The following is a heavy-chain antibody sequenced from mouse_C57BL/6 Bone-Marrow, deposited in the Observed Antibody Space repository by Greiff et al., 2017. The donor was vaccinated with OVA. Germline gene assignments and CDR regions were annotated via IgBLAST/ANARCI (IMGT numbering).Heavy chain of an antibody. CDR3: TRGYYFDY. V-gene: IGHV1-4*01. CDR1: GYTFTSYT. Sequence: VQLQQSGAELARPGASVKMSCKASGYTFTSYTIHWVKQRPGQGLEWIGYIDHTNDYTNYNQKVKCKATLTADKSSSTAYMQLSSLTSEDSAVYYCTRGYYFDYWGQGTTLTVSS. J-gene: IGHJ2*01. CDR2: IDHTNDYT.